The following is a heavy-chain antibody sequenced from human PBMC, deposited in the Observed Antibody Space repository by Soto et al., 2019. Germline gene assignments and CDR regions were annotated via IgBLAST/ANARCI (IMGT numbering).Heavy chain of an antibody. D-gene: IGHD3-10*01. J-gene: IGHJ4*02. V-gene: IGHV4-59*12. CDR2: IFSSGST. CDR3: ARARITMVRGVMGPGTQDY. Sequence: PSETLSLTCTVSGASISPCYWTWMRQPPGKGLEWIGYIFSSGSTNYNPSLKSRVTISVDTSKNQFSLKLSSVTAADTAVYYCARARITMVRGVMGPGTQDYWGQGTLVTVSS. CDR1: GASISPCY.